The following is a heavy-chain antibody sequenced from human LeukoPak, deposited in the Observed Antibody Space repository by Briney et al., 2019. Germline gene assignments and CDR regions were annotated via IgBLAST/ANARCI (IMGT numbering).Heavy chain of an antibody. D-gene: IGHD3-22*01. V-gene: IGHV3-30-3*01. CDR1: GFTFSSYA. J-gene: IGHJ6*02. Sequence: GGSLRLSCAASGFTFSSYAMHWVRQAPGKGLEWVAVIADDRSKKHYADSVKGRFTISRDNSKNTLYLQMNSLRAEDTAVYYCARDPVYDSSGYLYYYYGMDVWGQGTTVTVSS. CDR3: ARDPVYDSSGYLYYYYGMDV. CDR2: IADDRSKK.